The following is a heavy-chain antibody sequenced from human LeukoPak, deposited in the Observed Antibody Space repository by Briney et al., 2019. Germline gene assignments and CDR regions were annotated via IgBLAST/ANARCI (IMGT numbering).Heavy chain of an antibody. CDR3: ARQFPGGYYDILTGYYPYYMDV. CDR2: IYYSGST. Sequence: PSETLSLTCTVSGGSISSYYWSWIRQPPGKGLEWIGYIYYSGSTNYNPSLKSRVTISVDTSKNQFSLKLSSVTAADTAVYYCARQFPGGYYDILTGYYPYYMDVWGKGTTVTVSS. CDR1: GGSISSYY. D-gene: IGHD3-9*01. V-gene: IGHV4-59*01. J-gene: IGHJ6*03.